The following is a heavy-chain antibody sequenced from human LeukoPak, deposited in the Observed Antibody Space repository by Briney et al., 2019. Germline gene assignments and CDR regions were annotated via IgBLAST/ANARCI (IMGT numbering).Heavy chain of an antibody. CDR3: ARHLPSIYYYDSSSYSLDDY. CDR2: IDPSDSYT. V-gene: IGHV5-10-1*01. D-gene: IGHD3-22*01. J-gene: IGHJ4*02. CDR1: GYSFTSYW. Sequence: GESLKISCKGSGYSFTSYWISWVRQMPGKGLEWMGRIDPSDSYTYYSPSFQGHVTISADKSISTAYLQWSSLKASDTAMYYCARHLPSIYYYDSSSYSLDDYWGQGTLVTVSS.